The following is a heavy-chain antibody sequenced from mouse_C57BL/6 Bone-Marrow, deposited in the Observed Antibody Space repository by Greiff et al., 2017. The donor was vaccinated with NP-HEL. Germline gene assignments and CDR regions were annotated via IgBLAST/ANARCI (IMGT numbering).Heavy chain of an antibody. D-gene: IGHD2-4*01. CDR2: IRNKANGYTT. Sequence: EVKLVESGGGLVQPGGSLSLSCAASGFTFTDYYMSWVRQPPGKALEWLGFIRNKANGYTTEYSASVKGRFTISRDNSQSILYLQMNALRAEDSATYYCARHYDYDYLDYWGQGTTLTVSS. CDR3: ARHYDYDYLDY. J-gene: IGHJ2*01. V-gene: IGHV7-3*01. CDR1: GFTFTDYY.